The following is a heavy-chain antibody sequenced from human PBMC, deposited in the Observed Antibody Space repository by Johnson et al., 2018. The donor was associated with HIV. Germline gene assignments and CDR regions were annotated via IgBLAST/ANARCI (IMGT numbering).Heavy chain of an antibody. V-gene: IGHV3-30-3*01. CDR2: ISHDGSNK. Sequence: QVQLVESGGGVVQPGRSLRLSCAASGFTFSSYAMHWVRQAPGKGLEWVAVISHDGSNKYYGDSVKGRFTISRDNSKNMLFLQMNSLRAEDTAVYYCARGGVYKQFLAFDAFDIWGQGTMVTVSS. J-gene: IGHJ3*02. CDR3: ARGGVYKQFLAFDAFDI. D-gene: IGHD6-13*01. CDR1: GFTFSSYA.